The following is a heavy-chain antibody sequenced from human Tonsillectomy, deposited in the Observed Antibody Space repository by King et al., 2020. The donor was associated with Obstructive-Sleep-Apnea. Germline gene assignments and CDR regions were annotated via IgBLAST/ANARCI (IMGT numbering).Heavy chain of an antibody. V-gene: IGHV4-59*01. J-gene: IGHJ4*02. D-gene: IGHD2-15*01. CDR2: IYYSGST. Sequence: VPLQESGPGLVKPSETLSLTCTVSGGSISSYYWSWIRQPPGKGLEWIGYIYYSGSTNYNPSLKSRVTISVDTSKNQFSLKLSSVTAADTAVYYCARGGYFFDYWGQGTLVTVSS. CDR1: GGSISSYY. CDR3: ARGGYFFDY.